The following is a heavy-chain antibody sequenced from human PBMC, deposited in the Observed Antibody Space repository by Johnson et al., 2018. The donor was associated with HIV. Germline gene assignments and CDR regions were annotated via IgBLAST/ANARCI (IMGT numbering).Heavy chain of an antibody. CDR2: IRYDGSNK. V-gene: IGHV3-30*02. Sequence: QVQLVESGGGVVQPGGSLRLSCAASGFTFSSYGMHWVRQAPGKGLEWVAFIRYDGSNKYYPDSVTGRFAISRDNSKNTLYLQMNSLSAEDTAVYYCARKVVTADDAFDIWGQGTMVTVSS. J-gene: IGHJ3*02. CDR1: GFTFSSYG. CDR3: ARKVVTADDAFDI. D-gene: IGHD2-21*02.